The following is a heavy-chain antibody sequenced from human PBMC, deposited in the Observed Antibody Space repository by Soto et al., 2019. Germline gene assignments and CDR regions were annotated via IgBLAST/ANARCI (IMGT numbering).Heavy chain of an antibody. D-gene: IGHD3-10*01. Sequence: QVHLQESGPGLVRPSETLPLTCTVSRASLGFSYCSWVLQSPGKWLEWIGYVTSSGYTSYSPSLNGRVTMSVATSKNQFSLNLNSVTAADTAVYYCARVDGSVSYSHGLDVWGQGTTVTVSS. CDR1: RASLGFSY. CDR2: VTSSGYT. J-gene: IGHJ6*02. V-gene: IGHV4-59*08. CDR3: ARVDGSVSYSHGLDV.